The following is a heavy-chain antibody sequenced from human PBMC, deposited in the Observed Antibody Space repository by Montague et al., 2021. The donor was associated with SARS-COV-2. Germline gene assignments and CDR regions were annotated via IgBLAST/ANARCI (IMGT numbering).Heavy chain of an antibody. CDR3: ARQRRYQLPITIFGVVMADAFDI. CDR1: SGSISSYY. CDR2: IYYSGST. D-gene: IGHD3-3*01. Sequence: SETLSLTRTVSSGSISSYYWSWIRQPPGKGLEWIGYIYYSGSTNYNPSLKSRVTISVDTSKNQFSLKLSSVTAADTAVYYRARQRRYQLPITIFGVVMADAFDIWGQGTMVTVSS. V-gene: IGHV4-59*08. J-gene: IGHJ3*02.